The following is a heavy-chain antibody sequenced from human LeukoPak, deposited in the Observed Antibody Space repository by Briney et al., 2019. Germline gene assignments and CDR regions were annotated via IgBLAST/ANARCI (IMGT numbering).Heavy chain of an antibody. D-gene: IGHD3-22*01. CDR3: ARLADYDSSGYLSY. CDR1: GYTFTMYY. J-gene: IGHJ4*02. Sequence: ASVTVSFKASGYTFTMYYMHWVRQAPGQGREGMGIINPSGGSARYAQKFQGRFTMTSDTSTSTVYMEVSSLRSEVTAVYYCARLADYDSSGYLSYWGQGTLVTVS. V-gene: IGHV1-46*01. CDR2: INPSGGSA.